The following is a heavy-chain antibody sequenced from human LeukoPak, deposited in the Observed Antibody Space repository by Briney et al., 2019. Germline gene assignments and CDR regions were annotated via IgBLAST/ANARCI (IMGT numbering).Heavy chain of an antibody. CDR1: GGSISGYY. J-gene: IGHJ4*02. CDR2: INHSGST. V-gene: IGHV4-34*01. Sequence: PSETLSLTCTVSGGSISGYYWSWIRQPPGKGLEWIGEINHSGSTNYNPSLKSRVTISVDTSKNQFSLKLSSATAADTAVYYCARAALSHRDYWGQGTLVTVSS. CDR3: ARAALSHRDY.